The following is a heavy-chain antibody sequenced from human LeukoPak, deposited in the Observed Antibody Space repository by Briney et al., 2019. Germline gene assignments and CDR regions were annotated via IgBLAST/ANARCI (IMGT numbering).Heavy chain of an antibody. Sequence: GASVKVSCKASGYTFTSYYMHWVRQAPGQGLEWMGIINPSGGSTSYAQKFQGRVTITRDTSASTAYMELSSLRSEDTAVYYCARTPGLYSSSFNWFDPWGQGTLVTVSS. J-gene: IGHJ5*02. CDR3: ARTPGLYSSSFNWFDP. CDR1: GYTFTSYY. CDR2: INPSGGST. V-gene: IGHV1-46*01. D-gene: IGHD6-13*01.